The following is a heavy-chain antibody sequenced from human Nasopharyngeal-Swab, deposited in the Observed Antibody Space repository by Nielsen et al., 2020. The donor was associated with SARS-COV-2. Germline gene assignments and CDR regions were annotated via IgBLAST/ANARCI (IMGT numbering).Heavy chain of an antibody. D-gene: IGHD6-13*01. V-gene: IGHV4-30-4*01. J-gene: IGHJ4*02. Sequence: LRLSCTVSGGSISSGDYYWSWIRQPPGKGLEWIGYIYYSGSTYYNPSLKSRVTISVDTSKNQFSLKLSSVTVADTAVYYCARDGTHSSSWPGDWGQGTLVTVSS. CDR1: GGSISSGDYY. CDR3: ARDGTHSSSWPGD. CDR2: IYYSGST.